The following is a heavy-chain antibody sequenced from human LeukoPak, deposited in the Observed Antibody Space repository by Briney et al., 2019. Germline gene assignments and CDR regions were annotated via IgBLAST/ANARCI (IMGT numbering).Heavy chain of an antibody. CDR2: IFTTGGA. V-gene: IGHV4-4*07. J-gene: IGHJ4*02. Sequence: SETLSLPCTVSGGSIGTYYWSWIRQPAGKGLEWIGRIFTTGGANYNPSLKSRVTMSLDTSKNLFSLKLNSVTAADTAVYYCVRDGPSWGLLWGQGALVTVSS. CDR1: GGSIGTYY. CDR3: VRDGPSWGLL. D-gene: IGHD7-27*01.